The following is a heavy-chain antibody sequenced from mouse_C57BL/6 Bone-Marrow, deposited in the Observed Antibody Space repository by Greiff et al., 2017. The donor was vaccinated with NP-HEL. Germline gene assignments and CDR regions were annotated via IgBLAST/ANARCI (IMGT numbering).Heavy chain of an antibody. CDR3: ARHHSSYYYAMDY. CDR1: GFTFSDYY. Sequence: EVQLVESGGGLVQPGGSLKLSCAASGFTFSDYYLYWVRQTPEKRLEWVAYLSNGGGSSYYPDTVKGRFTISRDNAKNTLYLQMSRLKSEDTAMYYCARHHSSYYYAMDYWGQGTSVTVSS. V-gene: IGHV5-12*01. J-gene: IGHJ4*01. CDR2: LSNGGGSS.